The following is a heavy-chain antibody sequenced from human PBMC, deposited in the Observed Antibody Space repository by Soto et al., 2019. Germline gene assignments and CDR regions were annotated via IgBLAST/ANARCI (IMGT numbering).Heavy chain of an antibody. Sequence: ASVKVSCKASGYTFTSYGISWVRQAPGQGLEWMGWISAYNGNTNYAQKLQGRVTMTTDTSTSTAYMELRSLRSDDTAVYYCARVTQIMVYAKGNYYYYGMDAWGQGTTVTVSS. CDR2: ISAYNGNT. J-gene: IGHJ6*02. CDR3: ARVTQIMVYAKGNYYYYGMDA. CDR1: GYTFTSYG. D-gene: IGHD2-8*01. V-gene: IGHV1-18*04.